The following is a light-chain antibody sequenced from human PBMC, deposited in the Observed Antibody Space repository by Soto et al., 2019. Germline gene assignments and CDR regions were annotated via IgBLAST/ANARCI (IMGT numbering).Light chain of an antibody. Sequence: QSVLTQPPSVSAAPGQKVTISCSGSSSNIGSDYVSWYQQLPGTAPKLLIYGDNKRPSGTPDRFSGSKSGTSATLGITGLQTGDEADYYCEPWDNSLSAVVFGGGTKLTVL. V-gene: IGLV1-51*01. CDR1: SSNIGSDY. J-gene: IGLJ2*01. CDR3: EPWDNSLSAVV. CDR2: GDN.